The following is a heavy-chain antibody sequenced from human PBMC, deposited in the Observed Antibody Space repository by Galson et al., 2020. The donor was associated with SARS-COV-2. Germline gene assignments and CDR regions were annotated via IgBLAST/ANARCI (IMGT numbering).Heavy chain of an antibody. D-gene: IGHD3-16*01. J-gene: IGHJ4*02. CDR3: AKYDQRGGGGG. Sequence: GESLKISCAASGFTFSSYAMTWFRQAPGGGLEWVSVINGSGGGTTTYADSVRGRFTISRDYSKDTVYLQMNNLRAEDTAVYYCAKYDQRGGGGGGGRGALVAVSS. V-gene: IGHV3-23*01. CDR1: GFTFSSYA. CDR2: INGSGGGTT.